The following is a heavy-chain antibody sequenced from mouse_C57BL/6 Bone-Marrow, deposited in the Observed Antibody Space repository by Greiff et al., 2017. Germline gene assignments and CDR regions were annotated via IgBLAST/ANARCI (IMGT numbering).Heavy chain of an antibody. Sequence: VQLQQSGPGLVKPSQSLSLTCSVTGYSITSGYYWNWIRQFPGNKLEWMGYISYDGSNNYNPSLKNRISITRDTSKNQFFLKLNSVTTEDTATYYCASTERGPGFAYWGQGTLVTVSA. J-gene: IGHJ3*01. V-gene: IGHV3-6*01. CDR1: GYSITSGYY. CDR2: ISYDGSN. CDR3: ASTERGPGFAY.